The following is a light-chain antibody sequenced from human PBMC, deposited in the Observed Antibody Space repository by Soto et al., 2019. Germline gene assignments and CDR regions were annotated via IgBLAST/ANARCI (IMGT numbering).Light chain of an antibody. CDR3: QQRSNWIT. J-gene: IGKJ5*01. Sequence: IVLTQSPGTLSLSPGERATLSCRASQSVASRNLAWYQQKPGQAPRLLIYDASNRATGIPARFSGSGPGTDFTLTISSLEPEDFAVYYCQQRSNWITFGQGTRLEIK. CDR2: DAS. CDR1: QSVASRN. V-gene: IGKV3-11*01.